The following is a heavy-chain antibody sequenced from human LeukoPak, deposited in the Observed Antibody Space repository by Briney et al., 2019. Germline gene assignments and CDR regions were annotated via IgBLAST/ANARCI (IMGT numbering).Heavy chain of an antibody. CDR3: ARELPAAAILGGGFVDY. CDR2: INWNGGST. CDR1: GFTFDDYG. V-gene: IGHV3-20*04. J-gene: IGHJ4*02. Sequence: GGSLRLSCAASGFTFDDYGMSWVRQAPGKGLEWVSVINWNGGSTGYADSVKGRFTISRDNAKNSLYLQMNSLRAEDTALYYCARELPAAAILGGGFVDYWGQGTLVTVSS. D-gene: IGHD2-2*01.